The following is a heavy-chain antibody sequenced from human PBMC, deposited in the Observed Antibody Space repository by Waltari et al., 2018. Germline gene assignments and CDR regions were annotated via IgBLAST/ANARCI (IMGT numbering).Heavy chain of an antibody. V-gene: IGHV3-7*01. CDR2: IKQDGSEK. CDR3: ARRTYYYGSGSYPRAYYYYYYMDV. J-gene: IGHJ6*03. CDR1: GFTFSSYW. Sequence: EVQLVESGGGLVQPGGSLRLSCAASGFTFSSYWMSWVRQAPGKGLAWVANIKQDGSEKYYVDSVKGRFTISRDNAKNSLYLQMNSLRAEDTAVYYCARRTYYYGSGSYPRAYYYYYYMDVWGKGTTVTISS. D-gene: IGHD3-10*01.